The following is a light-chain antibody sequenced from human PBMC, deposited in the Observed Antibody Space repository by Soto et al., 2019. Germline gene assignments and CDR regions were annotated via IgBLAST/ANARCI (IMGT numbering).Light chain of an antibody. Sequence: EIVMTQSPATLSVSPAERVTLSCRARQTVSSNVAWYQQTHSQAPRILIYGASTRDTGIPARFSGSGSGTECTLPISRLQSEDFPVYYCQQYNNSPRGFGQGTRLEIK. CDR1: QTVSSN. CDR2: GAS. J-gene: IGKJ5*01. V-gene: IGKV3-15*01. CDR3: QQYNNSPRG.